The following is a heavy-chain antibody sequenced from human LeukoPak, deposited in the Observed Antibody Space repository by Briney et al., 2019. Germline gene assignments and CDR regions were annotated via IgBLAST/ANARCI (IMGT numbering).Heavy chain of an antibody. D-gene: IGHD3-22*01. CDR1: GFTFDDYA. J-gene: IGHJ3*02. Sequence: GGSLRLSCAASGFTFDDYAMHWVRQAPGKGLEWVSGISWNGGSIGYADSVKGRFTISRDNAKNSLYLQMNSLRAEDTALYYCAKGHYYDSSSHDAFDIWGQGTMVTVSS. CDR2: ISWNGGSI. V-gene: IGHV3-9*01. CDR3: AKGHYYDSSSHDAFDI.